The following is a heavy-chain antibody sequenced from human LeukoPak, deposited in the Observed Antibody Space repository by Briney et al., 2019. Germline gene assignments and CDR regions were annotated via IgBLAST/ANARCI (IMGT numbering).Heavy chain of an antibody. V-gene: IGHV3-7*03. CDR1: GFTFSSYW. D-gene: IGHD5-18*01. Sequence: TGGSLRLSCAASGFTFSSYWMSWVRQAPGKGLEWVANIKQDGSEKYYVDSVKGRFTISRDNAKNSLYQQMNSLRAEDTAVYYCARERDTAMVRSGAFDIWGQGTMVTVSS. CDR2: IKQDGSEK. J-gene: IGHJ3*02. CDR3: ARERDTAMVRSGAFDI.